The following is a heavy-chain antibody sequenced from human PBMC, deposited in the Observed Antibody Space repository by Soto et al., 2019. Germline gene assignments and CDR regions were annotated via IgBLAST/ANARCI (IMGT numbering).Heavy chain of an antibody. D-gene: IGHD4-17*01. V-gene: IGHV3-15*01. J-gene: IGHJ3*02. CDR1: GFTFSNAW. Sequence: GGSLRLSCAASGFTFSNAWMSWVRQAPGKGLEWVGRIKSKTDGGTTDYAAPVKGRFTISRDDSKNTLYLQMNSLKTEDTAVYYCTTDYGSVGAFDIWGQGTMVTVSS. CDR3: TTDYGSVGAFDI. CDR2: IKSKTDGGTT.